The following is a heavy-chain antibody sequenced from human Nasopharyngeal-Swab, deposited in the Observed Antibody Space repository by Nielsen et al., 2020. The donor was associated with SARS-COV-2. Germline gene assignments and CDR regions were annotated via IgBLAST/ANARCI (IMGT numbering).Heavy chain of an antibody. Sequence: GESLKISCAASGFTSRDYSMNWVRQAPGKGLEWVSSIGRYGTDIFHADSVKGRFSVLRDAANKSIYLQMRSLRAEDTAVYYCARGTVFGVANGMDVWGQGTTVTVSS. D-gene: IGHD3-3*01. CDR3: ARGTVFGVANGMDV. CDR2: IGRYGTDI. V-gene: IGHV3-21*01. CDR1: GFTSRDYS. J-gene: IGHJ6*02.